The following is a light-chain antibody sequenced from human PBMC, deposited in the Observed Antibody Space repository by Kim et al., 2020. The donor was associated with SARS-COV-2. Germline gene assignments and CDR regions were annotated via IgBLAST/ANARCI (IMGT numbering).Light chain of an antibody. Sequence: VGDSVTITCRGSRGLGIILAWFQQNQGKVPRRLFYAASPLQGGVPSRFGGGGSGTEFTLTTGGLRPEDLATYYGLRHNNNPWTLGKGTRVEI. J-gene: IGKJ1*01. V-gene: IGKV1-17*03. CDR2: AAS. CDR1: RGLGII. CDR3: LRHNNNPWT.